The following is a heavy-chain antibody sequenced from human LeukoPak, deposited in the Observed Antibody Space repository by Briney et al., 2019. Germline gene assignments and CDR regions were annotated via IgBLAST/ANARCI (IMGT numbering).Heavy chain of an antibody. D-gene: IGHD5-18*01. CDR3: ARKDTAMAIFDY. CDR2: IYYGGST. Sequence: SETLSLTCTVSGGSISDYYWSWIRQPPGKGLEWIGYIYYGGSTSCNPSLKSRVTISVDTSNNQFSLILSSVTAADTAVYYCARKDTAMAIFDYWGQGILVTVSS. V-gene: IGHV4-59*01. CDR1: GGSISDYY. J-gene: IGHJ4*02.